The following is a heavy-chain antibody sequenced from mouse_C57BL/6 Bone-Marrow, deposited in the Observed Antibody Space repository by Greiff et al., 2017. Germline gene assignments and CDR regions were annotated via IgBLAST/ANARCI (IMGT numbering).Heavy chain of an antibody. J-gene: IGHJ2*01. Sequence: VQLQQPGAELVRPGSSVKLSCKASGYTFTSYWMDWVKQRPGQGLEWIGNIYPSDSETHYNQKFKDKATLTVDKSSSTAYMQLSSLTSEDSAVYYCARKRKPYYFDYRGQGTTLTVSS. CDR3: ARKRKPYYFDY. V-gene: IGHV1-61*01. CDR2: IYPSDSET. CDR1: GYTFTSYW.